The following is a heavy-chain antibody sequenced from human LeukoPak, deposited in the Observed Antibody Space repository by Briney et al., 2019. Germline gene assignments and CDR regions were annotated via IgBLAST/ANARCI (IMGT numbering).Heavy chain of an antibody. CDR1: GFTFSSYS. Sequence: PGGSLRLSCAASGFTFSSYSMNWVRQAPGKGLEWVSSISSSSNYIYYADSMKGRFTISRDNAKNSVYLQMNSLRAEDTAVYYCARDSIAPTYHFEDWGRGTLVTVSS. CDR3: ARDSIAPTYHFED. V-gene: IGHV3-21*06. J-gene: IGHJ4*02. CDR2: ISSSSNYI. D-gene: IGHD5-12*01.